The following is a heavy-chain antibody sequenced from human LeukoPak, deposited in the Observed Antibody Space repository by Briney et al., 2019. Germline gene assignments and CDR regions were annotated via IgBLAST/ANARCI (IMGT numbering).Heavy chain of an antibody. V-gene: IGHV4-4*02. CDR3: AGLVGRYSSGLYYYYFDY. D-gene: IGHD3-22*01. CDR2: MYLSGTT. Sequence: SETLSLTCTVSGDSINSLDLWSWVRQPPGKGLEWIGEMYLSGTTHFNPSVKSRVTISIDKSKNQFFLNLSSVTAADTAVYYCAGLVGRYSSGLYYYYFDYWGQGTLVTVSS. J-gene: IGHJ4*02. CDR1: GDSINSLDL.